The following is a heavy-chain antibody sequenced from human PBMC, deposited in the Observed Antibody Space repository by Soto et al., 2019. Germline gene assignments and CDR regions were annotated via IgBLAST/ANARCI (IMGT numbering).Heavy chain of an antibody. V-gene: IGHV3-30-3*01. CDR1: GFTFSSNP. CDR3: ARGSGSYAGSVDY. J-gene: IGHJ4*02. Sequence: QVQLVESGGGVVQPGRSLRLSCAASGFTFSSNPMHWVRQAPGKGLEWVAVISSDGNKKYYADSVRGRITISRDNSKNTLYLQMNSLGAEDTDVYYCARGSGSYAGSVDYWGQGTLVIVSS. CDR2: ISSDGNKK. D-gene: IGHD1-26*01.